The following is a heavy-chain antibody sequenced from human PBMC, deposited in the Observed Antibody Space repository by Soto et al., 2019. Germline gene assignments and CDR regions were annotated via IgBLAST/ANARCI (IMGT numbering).Heavy chain of an antibody. CDR2: VYYTGST. Sequence: SETLSLTCSVSGGSISGSYWSWIRQSPGKGLEWLGYVYYTGSTNHSPSLRSRVSISVDTSKNEFSLRLSSVTAAGTAVYFCARSVAVPGAHIDYWGQGTQVTVSS. CDR3: ARSVAVPGAHIDY. CDR1: GGSISGSY. V-gene: IGHV4-59*01. J-gene: IGHJ4*02. D-gene: IGHD6-19*01.